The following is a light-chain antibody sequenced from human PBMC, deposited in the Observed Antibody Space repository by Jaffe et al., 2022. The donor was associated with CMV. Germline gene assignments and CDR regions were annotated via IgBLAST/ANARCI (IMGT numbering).Light chain of an antibody. V-gene: IGKV3-20*01. CDR2: GAS. CDR1: QSVTSNS. J-gene: IGKJ2*01. Sequence: EIVLTQSPGTLSLSPGERATLSCRAGQSVTSNSLAWYQQKPGQAPRLLIYGASSRATGVPDRFSGSGSGTDFTLTISSLEPEDFALYYCQHYGSSPRYTFGQGTKLEIK. CDR3: QHYGSSPRYT.